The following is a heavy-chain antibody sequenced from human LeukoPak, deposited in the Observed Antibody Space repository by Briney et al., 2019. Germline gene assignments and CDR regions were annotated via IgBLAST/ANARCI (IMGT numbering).Heavy chain of an antibody. J-gene: IGHJ6*02. V-gene: IGHV4-39*01. D-gene: IGHD5-12*01. CDR1: GGSISSSSYY. CDR3: ARARARVAPSNYYYYGMDV. CDR2: IYYSGST. Sequence: ASETLSLTCTVSGGSISSSSYYWGWIRQPPGKGLEWIGSIYYSGSTYYNPSLKSRVTISVDTSKNQFSLKLSSVTAADTAVYYCARARARVAPSNYYYYGMDVWGQGTTVTVSS.